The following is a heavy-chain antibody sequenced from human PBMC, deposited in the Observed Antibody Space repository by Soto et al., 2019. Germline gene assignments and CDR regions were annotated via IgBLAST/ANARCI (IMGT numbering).Heavy chain of an antibody. V-gene: IGHV1-69*06. CDR2: IIPIFGTA. CDR1: GGTFSSYA. D-gene: IGHD6-19*01. J-gene: IGHJ6*02. Sequence: SVKVSCKASGGTFSSYAISWVRQAPGQGLEWMGGIIPIFGTASYAQRFQGRVTITADKSTSTAYLEVSSLRSEDTAVYYCALRRAVAGGVRYYGMDVWGQGATVTVS. CDR3: ALRRAVAGGVRYYGMDV.